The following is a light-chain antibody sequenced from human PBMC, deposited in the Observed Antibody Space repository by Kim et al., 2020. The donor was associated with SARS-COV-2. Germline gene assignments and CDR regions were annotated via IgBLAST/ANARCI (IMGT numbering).Light chain of an antibody. CDR2: QDS. Sequence: SYELTQPPSVSGSPGQTASITCSGVKLGDKYACWYQQKPGQSPVLVIYQDSKRTSGIPERFSGSNSGNTATLTISGTQAMDEADYYCQAWDSSTYVFGTGTK. V-gene: IGLV3-1*01. J-gene: IGLJ1*01. CDR3: QAWDSSTYV. CDR1: KLGDKY.